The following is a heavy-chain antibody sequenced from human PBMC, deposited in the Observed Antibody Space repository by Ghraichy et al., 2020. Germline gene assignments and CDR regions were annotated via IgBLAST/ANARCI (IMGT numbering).Heavy chain of an antibody. CDR1: GGSFSGYY. Sequence: SETLSLTCAVYGGSFSGYYWSWIRQPPGKGLEWIGEINHSGSTNYNPSLKSRVTISVDTSKNQFSLKLSSVTAADTAVYYCARGWGRYYYGRYYYYYYGMDVWGQGTTVTVSS. D-gene: IGHD3-10*01. CDR3: ARGWGRYYYGRYYYYYYGMDV. CDR2: INHSGST. J-gene: IGHJ6*02. V-gene: IGHV4-34*01.